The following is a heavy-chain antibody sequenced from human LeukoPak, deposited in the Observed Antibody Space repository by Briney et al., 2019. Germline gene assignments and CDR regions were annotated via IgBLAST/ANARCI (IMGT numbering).Heavy chain of an antibody. CDR2: ISYDGSNK. V-gene: IGHV3-30-3*01. Sequence: PGGSLRLSCAASGFTFSSYAMHWVRQAPGKGLEWVAVISYDGSNKYYADSVKGRFTISRDNSKNTLYLQMNSLKTEDTAVYYCTTDPTPTVVTDYWGQGTLVTVSS. CDR1: GFTFSSYA. J-gene: IGHJ4*02. CDR3: TTDPTPTVVTDY. D-gene: IGHD4-23*01.